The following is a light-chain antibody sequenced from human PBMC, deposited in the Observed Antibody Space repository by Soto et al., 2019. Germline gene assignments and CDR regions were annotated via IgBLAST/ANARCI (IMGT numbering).Light chain of an antibody. V-gene: IGKV3-15*01. CDR3: QQFSSYPLT. CDR1: QGVTTN. J-gene: IGKJ4*01. Sequence: EIRMTQSPGTLSVSPGERATLSCRAAQGVTTNFAWYQQKSGQSPRLLIYDVSNRATGVPARFSGGGSGTDFTLTISRLEPEDFAVYYCQQFSSYPLTFGGGTKVDIK. CDR2: DVS.